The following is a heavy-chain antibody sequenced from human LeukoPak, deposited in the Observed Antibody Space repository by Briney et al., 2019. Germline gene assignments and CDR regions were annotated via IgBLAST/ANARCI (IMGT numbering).Heavy chain of an antibody. CDR3: ARHTVGTGYSYGYFDY. CDR2: IKQDGSEK. Sequence: GGSLRLSCADSGFTFSSYWMSWVRQAPGKGLEWVANIKQDGSEKYYVDSVKGRFTISRDNAKNSLYLQMNSLRAEDTAVYYCARHTVGTGYSYGYFDYWGQGTLVTVPS. D-gene: IGHD5-18*01. J-gene: IGHJ4*02. CDR1: GFTFSSYW. V-gene: IGHV3-7*01.